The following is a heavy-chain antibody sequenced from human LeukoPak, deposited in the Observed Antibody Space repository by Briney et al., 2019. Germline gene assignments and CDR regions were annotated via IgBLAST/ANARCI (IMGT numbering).Heavy chain of an antibody. V-gene: IGHV4-34*01. CDR1: GGSFSGYY. Sequence: SETLSLTCAVYGGSFSGYYWSWIRQPPGKGLEWIGEISHSGSTNYNPSLKSRVTISVDTSKNQFSLRLISVTAADTAVYYCARDELGRYYYDSSGYYRTSYYMDVWGKGTTVTISS. CDR2: ISHSGST. CDR3: ARDELGRYYYDSSGYYRTSYYMDV. J-gene: IGHJ6*03. D-gene: IGHD3-22*01.